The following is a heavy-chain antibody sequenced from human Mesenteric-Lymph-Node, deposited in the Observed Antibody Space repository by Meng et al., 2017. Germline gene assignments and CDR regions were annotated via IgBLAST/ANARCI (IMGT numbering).Heavy chain of an antibody. CDR3: AKDYDSSGYYPQLGY. V-gene: IGHV3-30*02. Sequence: GESLKISCAGSGFTFSRYGMHWVRQAPGKGLEWVAIIWFDGSKSYTAESVKGRFTISRDNSKNTVYLQMNSLRAEDTALYYCAKDYDSSGYYPQLGYWGQGTLVTVSS. CDR2: IWFDGSKS. J-gene: IGHJ4*02. D-gene: IGHD3-22*01. CDR1: GFTFSRYG.